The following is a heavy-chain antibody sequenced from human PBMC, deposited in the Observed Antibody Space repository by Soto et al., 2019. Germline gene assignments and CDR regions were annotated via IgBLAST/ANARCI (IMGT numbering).Heavy chain of an antibody. CDR1: GYTFTVYY. CDR2: INPNSGGT. CDR3: ARGLELSSSSTEKFDS. Sequence: ASVKVSCKASGYTFTVYYMHCVRQAPGQGLEWMGWINPNSGGTNYAQKFQGWVTMTRDTSISTAYMELSRLRSDDTAVYYCARGLELSSSSTEKFDSWGQGVLVTVSS. J-gene: IGHJ4*02. D-gene: IGHD6-6*01. V-gene: IGHV1-2*04.